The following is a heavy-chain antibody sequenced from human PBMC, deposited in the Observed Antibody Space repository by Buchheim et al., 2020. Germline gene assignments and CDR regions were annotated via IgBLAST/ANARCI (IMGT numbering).Heavy chain of an antibody. Sequence: QVQLQQWGAGLLKPSETLSLTYAVYGGSFSGYYWSWIRQPPGKGLEWIWEINHSGSTNYNPSLKSRVTISVDTSKHQFSLKLSSVTAADTAVYYCARVSSSWYHYYYYMDVWGKGTT. D-gene: IGHD6-13*01. CDR1: GGSFSGYY. V-gene: IGHV4-34*01. CDR2: INHSGST. CDR3: ARVSSSWYHYYYYMDV. J-gene: IGHJ6*03.